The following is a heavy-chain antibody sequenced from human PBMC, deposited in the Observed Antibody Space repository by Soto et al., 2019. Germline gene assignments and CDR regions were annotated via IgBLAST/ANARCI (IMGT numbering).Heavy chain of an antibody. CDR1: GFTFSSYA. CDR2: ISSNGGST. CDR3: VIDSTGPRPDY. V-gene: IGHV3-64D*08. Sequence: EGSLRLSCSASGFTFSSYAMHWVRQAPGKGLEYVSAISSNGGSTYYADSVKGRFTISRDNSKNTLYLQMSSLRAEDTAVYYCVIDSTGPRPDYWGQGTLVTVSS. D-gene: IGHD1-1*01. J-gene: IGHJ4*02.